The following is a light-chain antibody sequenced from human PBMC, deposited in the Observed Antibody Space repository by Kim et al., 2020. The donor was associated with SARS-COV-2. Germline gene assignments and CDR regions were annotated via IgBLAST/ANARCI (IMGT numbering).Light chain of an antibody. J-gene: IGKJ4*01. V-gene: IGKV3-15*01. CDR1: QSITSD. CDR2: DTS. Sequence: EIVLTQSPATLSLSPGERATLSCRASQSITSDLAWYQHKPGQAPRLLMYDTSTRATGIPARFSGSGSGTEFTLTISSLQSEDFAVYYCQQYNRWPLTFGGGTKVDIK. CDR3: QQYNRWPLT.